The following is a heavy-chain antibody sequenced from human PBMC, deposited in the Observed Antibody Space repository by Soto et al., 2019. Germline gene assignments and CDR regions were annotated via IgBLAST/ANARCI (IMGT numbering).Heavy chain of an antibody. J-gene: IGHJ6*02. CDR3: ARVSSDYYGMDV. V-gene: IGHV3-33*01. Sequence: QVQLVESGGGVVQPGRSLRLSCVASESMFGSYGTYWVRQAPGKGLEWVAVIWYDGSIKHYADSVKGRFTISRDNSKNTLQLQMNSLRAEDTAVYYCARVSSDYYGMDVWGQGTAVIVSS. D-gene: IGHD3-22*01. CDR1: ESMFGSYG. CDR2: IWYDGSIK.